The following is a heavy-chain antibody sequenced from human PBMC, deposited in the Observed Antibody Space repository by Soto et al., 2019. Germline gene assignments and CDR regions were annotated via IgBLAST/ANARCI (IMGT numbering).Heavy chain of an antibody. V-gene: IGHV1-2*02. Sequence: ASLKVSCKASGYTFTDYYMHWVRQAPGQGLEWMGWINPKTGGTNYVQKFQGRVTMTRDTSITTAYMELSRLRSDDTAVCYCARDVVGSDYFDSWGQGTLVTVSS. CDR1: GYTFTDYY. J-gene: IGHJ4*02. CDR2: INPKTGGT. CDR3: ARDVVGSDYFDS. D-gene: IGHD1-26*01.